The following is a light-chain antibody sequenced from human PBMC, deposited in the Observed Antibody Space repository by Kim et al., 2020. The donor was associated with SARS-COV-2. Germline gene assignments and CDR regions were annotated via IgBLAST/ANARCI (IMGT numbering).Light chain of an antibody. CDR3: QQYGTSPLT. CDR1: QSVSGSS. Sequence: SPGDRATLSCRASQSVSGSSLAWYQQKPGQAPKLLIYGASSRATGIPDRFSGSGSGTDFTLTISRLEPEDFAVYYCQQYGTSPLTFGQGTRLEIK. CDR2: GAS. V-gene: IGKV3-20*01. J-gene: IGKJ5*01.